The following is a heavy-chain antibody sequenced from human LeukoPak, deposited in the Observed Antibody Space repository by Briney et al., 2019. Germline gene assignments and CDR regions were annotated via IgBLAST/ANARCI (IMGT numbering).Heavy chain of an antibody. J-gene: IGHJ3*02. D-gene: IGHD2-15*01. V-gene: IGHV5-51*01. CDR3: ARRGFCSGSSCFSHAFDI. Sequence: GESLKISCKGSGYSFTTYWIAWVRQMPGKGLEWMGIVYPGDSDTRYSPSFQGQVTISADKSITTAYVQWSSLKASDTAVYCCARRGFCSGSSCFSHAFDIWGQGTMVTVSS. CDR1: GYSFTTYW. CDR2: VYPGDSDT.